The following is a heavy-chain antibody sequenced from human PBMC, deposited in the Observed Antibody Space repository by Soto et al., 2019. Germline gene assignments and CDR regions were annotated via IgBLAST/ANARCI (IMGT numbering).Heavy chain of an antibody. Sequence: LRLSCAASGFTFSTYGMHWVRQAPGKGLEWVAFIQYHGINKDYADSVKGRFTISRDNSRNTLYLQMNSLRAEDTAVYYCARGLDYDRSGYYLDFWGQGALVTVS. CDR1: GFTFSTYG. V-gene: IGHV3-33*05. CDR3: ARGLDYDRSGYYLDF. CDR2: IQYHGINK. D-gene: IGHD3-22*01. J-gene: IGHJ4*02.